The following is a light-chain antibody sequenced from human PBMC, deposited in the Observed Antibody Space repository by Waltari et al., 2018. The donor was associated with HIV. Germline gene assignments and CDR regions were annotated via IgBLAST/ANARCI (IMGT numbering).Light chain of an antibody. V-gene: IGKV4-1*01. J-gene: IGKJ2*01. CDR3: QQYYGSPYT. CDR2: WAS. Sequence: DIVMTQSPDSLAVSLGERATINCKSSQSVLYSSNNKNYLAWYQQKPGQPPKLLIFWASTRESGVPDRFSCSGSGTDFTLTISSLQAEDVAVYYCQQYYGSPYTFGQGTKLE. CDR1: QSVLYSSNNKNY.